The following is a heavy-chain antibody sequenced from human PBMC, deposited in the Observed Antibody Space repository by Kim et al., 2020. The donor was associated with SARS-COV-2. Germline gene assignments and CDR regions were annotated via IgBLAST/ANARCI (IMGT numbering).Heavy chain of an antibody. Sequence: LKRRSTISVDTSKNQFSLKLSSVTAADTAVYYCASHRPINKRWLHLFDYWGQGTLVTVSS. D-gene: IGHD5-12*01. CDR3: ASHRPINKRWLHLFDY. V-gene: IGHV4-59*08. J-gene: IGHJ4*02.